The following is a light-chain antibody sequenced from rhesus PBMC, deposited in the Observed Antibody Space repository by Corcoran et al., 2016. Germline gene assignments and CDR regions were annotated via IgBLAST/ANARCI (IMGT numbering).Light chain of an antibody. CDR2: EAP. J-gene: IGKJ4*01. Sequence: EVVMTQSPATLSLSPGERATLSSRASQSVTSRLAWYQQNPGQAPRLLSYEAPRRATGIPARFSGSRSETEFTLTIRSLEPEAVGLYYCLQHDACPPLTFGEGTKVEIK. V-gene: IGKV3-24*03. CDR1: QSVTSR. CDR3: LQHDACPPLT.